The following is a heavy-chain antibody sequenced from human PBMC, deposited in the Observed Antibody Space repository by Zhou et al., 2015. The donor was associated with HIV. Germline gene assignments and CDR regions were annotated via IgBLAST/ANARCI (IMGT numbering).Heavy chain of an antibody. CDR2: ISSSGKTI. Sequence: VHLVESGGGLVKPGGSLRLSCAASGFSFSDYYMTWIRQVPGKGLDWLSYISSSGKTIDYAESVKGRFTISRDNAKDSLYLQMNSLRAEDTAVYYCAVSMNYYGSGTYYYFDYWGQGTLVTVSS. V-gene: IGHV3-11*01. J-gene: IGHJ4*02. CDR3: AVSMNYYGSGTYYYFDY. D-gene: IGHD3-10*01. CDR1: GFSFSDYY.